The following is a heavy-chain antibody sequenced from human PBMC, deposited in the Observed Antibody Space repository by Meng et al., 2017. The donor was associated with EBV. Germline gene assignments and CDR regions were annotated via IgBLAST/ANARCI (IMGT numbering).Heavy chain of an antibody. CDR2: IYYSGST. CDR3: ARRGYSSSRTEFDP. J-gene: IGHJ5*02. CDR1: GGSISSSRYY. V-gene: IGHV4-39*07. D-gene: IGHD6-13*01. Sequence: QLQLQESGPXLVKPXXXLSLTCTVSGGSISSSRYYWGSIRHPPGKGLEWIWSIYYSGSTYYNPSLKSRGTISGDTSKNQFALKLSSVTAADTAVYYCARRGYSSSRTEFDPWGQGTLVTVSS.